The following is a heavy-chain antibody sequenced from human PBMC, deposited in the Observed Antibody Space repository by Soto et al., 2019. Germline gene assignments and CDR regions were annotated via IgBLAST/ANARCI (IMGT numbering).Heavy chain of an antibody. CDR2: INPNSGGT. V-gene: IGHV1-2*04. CDR1: GYTFTGYY. Sequence: ASVKVSGKVSGYTFTGYYMQWVRQAPGQGLEWMGWINPNSGGTNYAQKFQGWVTMTRDTSISTAYMELSRLRSDDTAVYYCARGITMVRGVLLDAFDIWGQGTMVTVSS. D-gene: IGHD3-10*01. J-gene: IGHJ3*02. CDR3: ARGITMVRGVLLDAFDI.